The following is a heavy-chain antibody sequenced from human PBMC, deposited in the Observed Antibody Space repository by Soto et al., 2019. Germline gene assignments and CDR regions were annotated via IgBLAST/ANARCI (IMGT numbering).Heavy chain of an antibody. CDR1: GGSFSGYY. J-gene: IGHJ4*02. CDR2: INHSGST. V-gene: IGHV4-34*01. Sequence: SETLSLTCAVYGGSFSGYYWSWIRQPPGKGLEWIGEINHSGSTNYSPSLKSRVTISVDTSKNQFSLKLSSVTAADTAVYYCARRGPTVTTPYYFDYWGQGTLVTVSS. CDR3: ARRGPTVTTPYYFDY. D-gene: IGHD4-17*01.